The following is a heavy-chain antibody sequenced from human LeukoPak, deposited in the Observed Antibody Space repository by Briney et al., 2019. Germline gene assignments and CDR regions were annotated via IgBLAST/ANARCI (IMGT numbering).Heavy chain of an antibody. Sequence: SVKVSCKASGGTFSSYAISWVRQAPGQGLEWMGGIIPIFGTANYAQKFQGRVTITADESTSTAYMELSSLRSEDTAVYYCARGGNMFLRAFDIRGQGTMVTVSS. D-gene: IGHD3-10*02. V-gene: IGHV1-69*01. CDR2: IIPIFGTA. CDR3: ARGGNMFLRAFDI. CDR1: GGTFSSYA. J-gene: IGHJ3*02.